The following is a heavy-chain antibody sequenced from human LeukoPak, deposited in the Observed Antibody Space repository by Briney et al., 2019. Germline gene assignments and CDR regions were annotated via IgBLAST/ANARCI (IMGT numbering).Heavy chain of an antibody. V-gene: IGHV4-31*03. CDR1: GGSISSGGYY. Sequence: PSETLSLTCTVSGGSISSGGYYWSWIRQHPGKGLEWIGYIYYRGSTHYNPSPKSRVTISVDTSKNQFSLKLSSVTAADTAVYYCARDMTDWWFDPWGQGTLVTVSS. CDR3: ARDMTDWWFDP. J-gene: IGHJ5*02. CDR2: IYYRGST. D-gene: IGHD3-9*01.